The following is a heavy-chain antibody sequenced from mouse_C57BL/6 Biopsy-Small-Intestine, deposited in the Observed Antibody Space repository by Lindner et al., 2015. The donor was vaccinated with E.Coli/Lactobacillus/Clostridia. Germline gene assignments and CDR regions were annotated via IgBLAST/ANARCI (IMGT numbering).Heavy chain of an antibody. V-gene: IGHV1-14*01. CDR1: YTSTRLC. D-gene: IGHD2-2*01. J-gene: IGHJ2*01. Sequence: YTSTRLCYHWVKQKPGQGLEWIGYINPYNDGTKYNEKFKGKATLTSDKSSSTSYLEFSSLTSEDSAVYYCARKGYGGALDYWGHGTTLTVSS. CDR2: INPYNDGT. CDR3: ARKGYGGALDY.